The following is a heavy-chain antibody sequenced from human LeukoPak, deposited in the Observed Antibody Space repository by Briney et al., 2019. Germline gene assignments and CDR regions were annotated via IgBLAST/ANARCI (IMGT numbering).Heavy chain of an antibody. CDR3: ARGQTPSDYSSFDY. CDR2: IRYDGSNK. V-gene: IGHV3-30*02. J-gene: IGHJ4*02. Sequence: GGSLRLSCAASGFTFSSYGMHWVRQAPGKGLEWVAFIRYDGSNKYYADSVKGRFTISRDNSKNTLYLQMNSLRAEDTAVYYCARGQTPSDYSSFDYWGQGTLVTVSS. D-gene: IGHD4-17*01. CDR1: GFTFSSYG.